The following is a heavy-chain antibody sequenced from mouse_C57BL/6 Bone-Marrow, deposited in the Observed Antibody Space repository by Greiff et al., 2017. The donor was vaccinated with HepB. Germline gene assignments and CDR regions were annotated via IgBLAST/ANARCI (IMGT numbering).Heavy chain of an antibody. CDR3: AKGDIYWFYAMDY. CDR1: GYSFTDYN. J-gene: IGHJ4*01. CDR2: INPNYGTT. Sequence: QLQESGPELVKPGASVKISCKASGYSFTDYNMNWVKQSNGKSLEWIGVINPNYGTTSYNQKFKGKATLTVDQSSSTAYMQLNSLTSEDSAVYYCAKGDIYWFYAMDYWGQGTSVTVSS. V-gene: IGHV1-39*01. D-gene: IGHD2-1*01.